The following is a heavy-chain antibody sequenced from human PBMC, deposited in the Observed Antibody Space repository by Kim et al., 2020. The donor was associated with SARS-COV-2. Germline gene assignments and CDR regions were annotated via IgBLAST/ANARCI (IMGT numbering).Heavy chain of an antibody. CDR3: AKRPRGVLIYYDILTGPFDP. Sequence: GGSLRLSCAASGFTFSSYAMSWVRQAPGKGLEWVSAISGSGGSTYYADSVKGRFTISRDNSKNTLYLQMNSLRAEDTAVYYCAKRPRGVLIYYDILTGPFDPWGQGTLVTVSS. V-gene: IGHV3-23*01. CDR2: ISGSGGST. CDR1: GFTFSSYA. J-gene: IGHJ5*02. D-gene: IGHD3-9*01.